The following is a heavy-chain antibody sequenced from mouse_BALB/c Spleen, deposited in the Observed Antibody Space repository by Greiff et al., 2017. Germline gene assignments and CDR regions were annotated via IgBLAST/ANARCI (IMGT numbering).Heavy chain of an antibody. Sequence: VQLQQPGAELVMPGASVKMSCKASGYTFTDYLMHWVKQRPGQGLEWIGAIDTSDSYSSYNQKFKGKATLTVDESSSTAYMQLSSLTSEDSAVYYCARGDYGNYYAMDYWGQGTSVTVSS. CDR3: ARGDYGNYYAMDY. CDR2: IDTSDSYS. J-gene: IGHJ4*01. CDR1: GYTFTDYL. V-gene: IGHV1-69*01. D-gene: IGHD2-1*01.